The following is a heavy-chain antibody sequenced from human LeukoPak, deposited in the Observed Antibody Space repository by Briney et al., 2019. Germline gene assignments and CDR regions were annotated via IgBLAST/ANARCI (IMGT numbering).Heavy chain of an antibody. Sequence: GGSLRLSCAASGFTFSDYYMIWVRQAPGRGLEWVGRIKSNADGGTPDYPAPARGRFTISRDDSKSTLYLQMNSLKTEDTAVYYCTTFYHEYSPYWGRGTLVTVSS. CDR1: GFTFSDYY. D-gene: IGHD2/OR15-2a*01. CDR2: IKSNADGGTP. J-gene: IGHJ4*02. CDR3: TTFYHEYSPY. V-gene: IGHV3-15*01.